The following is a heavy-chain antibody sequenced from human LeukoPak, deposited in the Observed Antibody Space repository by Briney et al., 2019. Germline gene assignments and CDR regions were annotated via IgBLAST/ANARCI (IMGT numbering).Heavy chain of an antibody. Sequence: SQTLSLTCIVSGCSISSGDYYWSWIRQPPGKGLEWFGYIYYSGCTYYNPSLKSRVTISVDTSKTQFSLKMSSVTAADTAVYYCARDPTDGDYGAHYYGMDVWGKGTTVTVSS. J-gene: IGHJ6*04. CDR1: GCSISSGDYY. CDR2: IYYSGCT. CDR3: ARDPTDGDYGAHYYGMDV. D-gene: IGHD4-17*01. V-gene: IGHV4-30-4*01.